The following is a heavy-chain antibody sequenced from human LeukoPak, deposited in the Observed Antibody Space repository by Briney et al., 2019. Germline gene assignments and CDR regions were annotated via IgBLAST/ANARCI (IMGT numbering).Heavy chain of an antibody. V-gene: IGHV1-69*05. J-gene: IGHJ4*02. D-gene: IGHD2-15*01. CDR3: ARRDGSGVAATYDY. Sequence: SVKVSCKASGGTFSSYAISWVRQAPGQGLEWIGGIIPIFGTANYAQKFQGRVTITTDESTSTAYMELSSLRSEDTAVYYCARRDGSGVAATYDYWGQGTLFTVSS. CDR2: IIPIFGTA. CDR1: GGTFSSYA.